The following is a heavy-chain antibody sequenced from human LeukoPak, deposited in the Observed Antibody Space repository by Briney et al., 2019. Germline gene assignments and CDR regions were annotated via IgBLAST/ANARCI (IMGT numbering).Heavy chain of an antibody. D-gene: IGHD4-23*01. Sequence: PGGSLTPSCVASGFTVSSNYMSWVRQAPGKGLEWVSVIYSGGSTYYAESVKGRFTISRHNSKNTLYLQMNSLRAEDTAVYYCARPRLGGNPLYYWGQGTLVTVSS. CDR3: ARPRLGGNPLYY. J-gene: IGHJ4*02. CDR1: GFTVSSNY. CDR2: IYSGGST. V-gene: IGHV3-53*04.